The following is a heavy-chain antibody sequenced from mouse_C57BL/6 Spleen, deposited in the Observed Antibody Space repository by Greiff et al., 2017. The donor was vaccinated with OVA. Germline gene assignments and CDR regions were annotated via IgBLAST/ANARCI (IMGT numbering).Heavy chain of an antibody. J-gene: IGHJ4*01. D-gene: IGHD4-1*01. CDR1: GFTFNTYA. CDR2: IRSKSSNYTT. Sequence: EVQRVESGGGLVQPKGSLKLSCAASGFTFNTYAMHWVRQAPGQGLEWVARIRSKSSNYTTYYADSVKDRFTISRDDSQSMLYLQMNNLKTEDTAMYYCVRGGLTERYYYAMDYWGQGTSVTVSS. CDR3: VRGGLTERYYYAMDY. V-gene: IGHV10-3*01.